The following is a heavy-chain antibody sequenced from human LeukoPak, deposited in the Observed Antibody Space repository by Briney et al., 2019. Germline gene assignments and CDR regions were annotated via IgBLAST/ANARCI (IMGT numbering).Heavy chain of an antibody. Sequence: AASVNVSCKASGYTFTSYDINWVRQATGQGLEWMGWMNPNSGNTGYAQTFQGRVTMTRNTSISTAYMELSSLRSEDTAVYYCGRSSSSNYYYGMDVWGQGATVTVSS. V-gene: IGHV1-8*01. CDR1: GYTFTSYD. D-gene: IGHD6-6*01. J-gene: IGHJ6*02. CDR3: GRSSSSNYYYGMDV. CDR2: MNPNSGNT.